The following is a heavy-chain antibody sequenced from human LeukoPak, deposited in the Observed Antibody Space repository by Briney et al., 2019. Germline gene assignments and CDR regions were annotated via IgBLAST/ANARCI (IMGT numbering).Heavy chain of an antibody. V-gene: IGHV3-11*01. D-gene: IGHD1-7*01. CDR1: GFTFSNAW. CDR2: ISGSGTTI. CDR3: GRDFGLVGTKRSFDL. J-gene: IGHJ3*01. Sequence: GGSLRLSCAASGFTFSNAWMSWVRQALGKGLEWLSYISGSGTTIFYADSVKGRFTVSRDNAKNSVDLQMNSLRAEDTAVYYCGRDFGLVGTKRSFDLWGQGTMVTVSS.